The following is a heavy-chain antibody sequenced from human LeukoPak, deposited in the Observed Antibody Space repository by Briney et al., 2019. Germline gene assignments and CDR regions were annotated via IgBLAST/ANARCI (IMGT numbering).Heavy chain of an antibody. CDR2: INPNSGGT. J-gene: IGHJ5*02. V-gene: IGHV1-2*06. D-gene: IGHD2-8*01. Sequence: EASVTVSCTASGYTFTDSYMHWVRQAPGQGLEWMGRINPNSGGTNYAQKFQGRVTMTRDTSISTAYMELSRLRSDDTAVYYCTRGGDILLDNPWGQGTLVTVSS. CDR1: GYTFTDSY. CDR3: TRGGDILLDNP.